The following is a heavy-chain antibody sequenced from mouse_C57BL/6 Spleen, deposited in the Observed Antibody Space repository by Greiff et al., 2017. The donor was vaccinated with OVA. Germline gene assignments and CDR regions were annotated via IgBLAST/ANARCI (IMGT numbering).Heavy chain of an antibody. CDR1: GYTFTSYW. D-gene: IGHD1-1*01. Sequence: QVQLKQPGAELVKPGASVKLSCKASGYTFTSYWMHWVKQRPGQGLEWIGMIHPNSGSTNYNEKFKSKATLTVDKSSSTAYMQLSSLTSEDSAVYYCALYYYGSKTNWGQGTTLTVSS. V-gene: IGHV1-64*01. J-gene: IGHJ2*01. CDR2: IHPNSGST. CDR3: ALYYYGSKTN.